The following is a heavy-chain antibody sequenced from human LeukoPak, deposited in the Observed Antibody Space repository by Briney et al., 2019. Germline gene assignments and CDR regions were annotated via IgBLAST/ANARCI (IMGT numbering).Heavy chain of an antibody. CDR1: GASISSYY. J-gene: IGHJ5*02. Sequence: PSETLSLTCTVSGASISSYYWSWTRQPPGKGLEWIGYVYYSGSTNYNPSLKSRVTISVDTSKNQFSLRLRSLTAADTAVYFCARAPGVVVGFDPWGQGTLVTVSS. D-gene: IGHD2-15*01. CDR2: VYYSGST. CDR3: ARAPGVVVGFDP. V-gene: IGHV4-59*01.